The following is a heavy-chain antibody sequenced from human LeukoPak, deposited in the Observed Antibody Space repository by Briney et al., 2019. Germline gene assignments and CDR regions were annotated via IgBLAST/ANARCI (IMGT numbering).Heavy chain of an antibody. CDR2: ISAYNGNT. D-gene: IGHD3-3*01. J-gene: IGHJ5*02. CDR3: ARTITTGTPIAYYDFWSGLNWFDP. V-gene: IGHV1-18*01. Sequence: ASVKVSCKASGYTFTSYGISWVRQAPGQGLEWMGWISAYNGNTNYAQKLQGRVTMTTDTSTSTAYMELRSLRSDDTAVYYCARTITTGTPIAYYDFWSGLNWFDPWGQGTLVTVSS. CDR1: GYTFTSYG.